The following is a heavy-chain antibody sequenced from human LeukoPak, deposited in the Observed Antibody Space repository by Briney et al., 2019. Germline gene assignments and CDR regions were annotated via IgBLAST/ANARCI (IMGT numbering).Heavy chain of an antibody. D-gene: IGHD3-9*01. V-gene: IGHV3-7*03. CDR3: ARDYTGYFP. CDR1: GFTFSSYA. J-gene: IGHJ5*02. CDR2: IKTDGSEK. Sequence: GGSLRLSCAASGFTFSSYAMSWVRQAPGKGLEWVANIKTDGSEKYYVDSVKGRFTISRDNAKNSLYLQMNSLRAEDTAVYYCARDYTGYFPWGQGTLVIVSP.